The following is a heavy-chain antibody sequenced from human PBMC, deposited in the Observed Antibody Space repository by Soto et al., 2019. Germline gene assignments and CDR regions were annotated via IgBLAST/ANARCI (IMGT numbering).Heavy chain of an antibody. CDR1: GFTFSSYA. CDR2: ISYDGSNK. CDR3: ARAQARGYFDY. Sequence: GGSLRLSCAASGFTFSSYAMHWVRQAPGKGLEWVAVISYDGSNKYYADSVKGRFTISRDNSKNTLYLQMNSLRAEDTAVYYCARAQARGYFDYWGQGTLVTVSS. V-gene: IGHV3-30-3*01. D-gene: IGHD3-10*01. J-gene: IGHJ4*02.